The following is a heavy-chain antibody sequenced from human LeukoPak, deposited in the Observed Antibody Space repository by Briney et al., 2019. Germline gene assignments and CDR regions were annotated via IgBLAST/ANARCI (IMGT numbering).Heavy chain of an antibody. CDR1: GGSIGTYY. CDR2: IYYSGNT. Sequence: SETLSLTCTVSGGSIGTYYWSWIRQPPGKGLEWIGYIYYSGNTNYNPSLKSRVTISVDTSKNQFSLKLGSVTAADTAVYYCAREVSGASEIDYWGQGTLVTVSS. V-gene: IGHV4-59*01. J-gene: IGHJ4*02. CDR3: AREVSGASEIDY. D-gene: IGHD1-26*01.